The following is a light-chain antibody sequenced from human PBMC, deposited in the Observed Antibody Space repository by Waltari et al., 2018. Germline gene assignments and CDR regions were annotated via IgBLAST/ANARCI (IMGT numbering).Light chain of an antibody. J-gene: IGLJ3*02. V-gene: IGLV2-11*01. CDR2: DVS. CDR1: SSDVGGYNS. Sequence: QSALTQPRSVSGSPGQSVTISCTGTSSDVGGYNSVSWYQQHPGKAPKLMIYDVSKRPSGVPDRFSGSKSGNTASLTVSGLQAEDEADYYCDSYAGSYTWVFGGGTKLTVL. CDR3: DSYAGSYTWV.